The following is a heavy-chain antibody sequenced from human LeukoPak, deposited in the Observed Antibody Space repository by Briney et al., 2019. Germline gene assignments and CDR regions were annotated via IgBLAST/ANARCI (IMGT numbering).Heavy chain of an antibody. D-gene: IGHD3-9*01. CDR3: ARSPHILTGENFDY. J-gene: IGHJ4*02. V-gene: IGHV1-2*02. CDR2: INPNSGGT. Sequence: ASVKVSCKASGYTFTSYAMNWVRQAPGQGLEWMGWINPNSGGTNYAQKFQARVSMTKDASISTAYMQLSRLRSADTAVYYCARSPHILTGENFDYWGQGTLLTVSS. CDR1: GYTFTSYA.